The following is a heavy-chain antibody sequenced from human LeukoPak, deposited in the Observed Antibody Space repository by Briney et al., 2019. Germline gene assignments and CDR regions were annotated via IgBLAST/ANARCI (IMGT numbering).Heavy chain of an antibody. J-gene: IGHJ4*02. CDR2: IIPIFGTA. Sequence: SVKVSCKASGGTFSSYAISWVRQAPGQGLEWMGGIIPIFGTANYAQKFQGRVTNTTDESTSTAYMELSSLRSEDTAVYYCARGGEYSGSYFDYWGQGTLVTVSS. D-gene: IGHD1-26*01. CDR3: ARGGEYSGSYFDY. V-gene: IGHV1-69*05. CDR1: GGTFSSYA.